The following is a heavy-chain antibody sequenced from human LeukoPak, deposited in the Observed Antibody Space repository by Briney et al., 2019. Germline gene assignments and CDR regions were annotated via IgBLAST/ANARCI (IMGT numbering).Heavy chain of an antibody. Sequence: PGGSLRLSCAASGFTFSSYSMNWLRQAPGKGLEWVSSISSSSSYIYYADSVKGRFTISRDNSKNSLYLQMNSLRAEDTAVYYCAREVLAGYFDYWGQGTLVTVSS. CDR2: ISSSSSYI. CDR1: GFTFSSYS. CDR3: AREVLAGYFDY. J-gene: IGHJ4*02. V-gene: IGHV3-21*01.